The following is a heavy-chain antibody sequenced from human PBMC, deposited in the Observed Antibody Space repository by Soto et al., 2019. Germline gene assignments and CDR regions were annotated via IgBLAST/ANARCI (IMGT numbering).Heavy chain of an antibody. V-gene: IGHV3-30*18. D-gene: IGHD1-1*01. Sequence: GGSLRLSCAASGFTFSSYGMHWVRQAPGKGLEWVAVISYDGSNKYYADSVKGRFTISRDNSKNTLYLQMNSLRAEDTAVYYGAKDLSTHLYYFDYWGQGTLVTVSS. CDR1: GFTFSSYG. CDR3: AKDLSTHLYYFDY. CDR2: ISYDGSNK. J-gene: IGHJ4*02.